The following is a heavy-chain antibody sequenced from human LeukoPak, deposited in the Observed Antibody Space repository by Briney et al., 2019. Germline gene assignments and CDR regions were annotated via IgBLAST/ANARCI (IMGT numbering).Heavy chain of an antibody. Sequence: YNPSLKSRVTISADTSKNQFSLKLSSVTAADTAVYYCARDPRPIAYYFGSGTYSGFDYWGQGTLVTVSS. D-gene: IGHD3-10*01. V-gene: IGHV4-39*07. CDR3: ARDPRPIAYYFGSGTYSGFDY. J-gene: IGHJ4*02.